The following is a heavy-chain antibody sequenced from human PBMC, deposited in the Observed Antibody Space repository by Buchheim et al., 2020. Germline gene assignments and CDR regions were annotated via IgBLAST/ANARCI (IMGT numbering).Heavy chain of an antibody. CDR1: GFTFSSYA. J-gene: IGHJ1*01. D-gene: IGHD3-22*01. V-gene: IGHV3-30-3*01. CDR2: ISYDGSNK. CDR3: ARDPGATMMEWHFQH. Sequence: QVQLVESGGGVVQPGRSLRLSCAASGFTFSSYAMHWVRQAPGKGLEWVAVISYDGSNKYYADSVKGRFTISRDNSKNTLYLQMNSLRAEDTAVYYCARDPGATMMEWHFQHWGQGTL.